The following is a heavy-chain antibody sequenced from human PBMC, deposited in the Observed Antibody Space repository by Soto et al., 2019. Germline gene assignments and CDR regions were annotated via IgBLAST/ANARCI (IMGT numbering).Heavy chain of an antibody. CDR3: ARFGDRGSYLLWNWFDP. CDR1: GGSFSGYY. Sequence: QVQLQQWGAGLLKPSETLSLTCAVYGGSFSGYYWSWIRQPPGKGLVWLGEINHSGSTNYNPSLTSRVTISVDMSKNQLSLELSAVTAADTAVYYCARFGDRGSYLLWNWFDPWGQGTLVTVSS. V-gene: IGHV4-34*01. D-gene: IGHD1-26*01. J-gene: IGHJ5*02. CDR2: INHSGST.